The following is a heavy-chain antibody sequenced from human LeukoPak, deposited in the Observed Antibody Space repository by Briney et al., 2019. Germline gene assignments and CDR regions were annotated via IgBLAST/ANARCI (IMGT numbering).Heavy chain of an antibody. J-gene: IGHJ3*02. CDR1: GGSISSGDYY. Sequence: SETLSLTCTVSGGSISSGDYYWSWIRQPPGKGLEWIGYIYYSGSTYYNPSLKSRVTISVDTSKNQFSLKLSSVTAADTAVYYCAREELECSSTSCRSQGGYAFDIWGQGTMVTVSS. CDR2: IYYSGST. D-gene: IGHD2-2*01. V-gene: IGHV4-30-4*08. CDR3: AREELECSSTSCRSQGGYAFDI.